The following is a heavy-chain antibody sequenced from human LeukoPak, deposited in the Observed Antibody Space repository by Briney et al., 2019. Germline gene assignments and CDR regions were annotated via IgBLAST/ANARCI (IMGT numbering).Heavy chain of an antibody. Sequence: SQTLSLTCAVSDGSISSGGYSSSWIRQPPGKCLEWIGYIYHSGSTYYNPSLKSRVTISVDRSKNQFSLQLSSVTAADTAVYYCARDRHMVRGSSWFDPWGQGTLVTVSS. CDR2: IYHSGST. CDR3: ARDRHMVRGSSWFDP. J-gene: IGHJ5*02. D-gene: IGHD3-10*01. V-gene: IGHV4-30-2*01. CDR1: DGSISSGGYS.